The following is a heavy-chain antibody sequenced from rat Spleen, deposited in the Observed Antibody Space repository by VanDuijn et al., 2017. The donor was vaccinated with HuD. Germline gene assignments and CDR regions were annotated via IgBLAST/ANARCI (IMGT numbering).Heavy chain of an antibody. J-gene: IGHJ2*01. CDR3: ARQEVTWYYFDY. V-gene: IGHV5-7*01. Sequence: EVQLVESGGGLVQPGRSLKLSCVASGFTFSEFYMAWVRQAPKKGLEWVAAIVDDGSNTFYRDSVKGRFTISRDNAKSTLYLQMDSLRSEDTASYYCARQEVTWYYFDYWGQGVMVTVSS. CDR1: GFTFSEFY. CDR2: IVDDGSNT. D-gene: IGHD1-1*01.